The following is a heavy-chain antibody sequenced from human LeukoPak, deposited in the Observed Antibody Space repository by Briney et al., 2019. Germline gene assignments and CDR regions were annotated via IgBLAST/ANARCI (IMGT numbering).Heavy chain of an antibody. D-gene: IGHD3-10*01. CDR1: GESYSDYY. V-gene: IGHV4-34*01. CDR2: NNHSGRT. CDR3: ARAQVLWFGKLSVPQSFDH. Sequence: SETLSLPCAVSGESYSDYYWTWTRQSPLKGLEWIGENNHSGRTNYNPSLKSRVTISVDTSKTQFSLMLTSMTAADAAVYYCARAQVLWFGKLSVPQSFDHWGQGTLVTVSS. J-gene: IGHJ4*02.